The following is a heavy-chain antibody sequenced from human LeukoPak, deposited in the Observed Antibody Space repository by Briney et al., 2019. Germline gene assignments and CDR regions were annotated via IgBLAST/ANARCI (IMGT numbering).Heavy chain of an antibody. D-gene: IGHD2-2*01. CDR1: GFTFSSYG. J-gene: IGHJ4*02. CDR2: ISYDGSNK. V-gene: IGHV3-30*03. Sequence: PGGSLRLSCAASGFTFSSYGMHWVRQAPGKGLEWVAVISYDGSNKYFADSVKGRFTISRDNAKSSLYLQMNSLRVEDTATYYCATLTGGRCSRTSCPYDYWGQGTLVTVSS. CDR3: ATLTGGRCSRTSCPYDY.